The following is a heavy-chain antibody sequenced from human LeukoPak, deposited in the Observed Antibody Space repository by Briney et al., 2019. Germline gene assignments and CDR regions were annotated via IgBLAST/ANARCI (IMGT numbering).Heavy chain of an antibody. CDR2: ISGSGGST. Sequence: GGSLRLSCAASGFTFSSYAMSWVRQAPGKGLEWVSAISGSGGSTYYADSVKGRFTISRDNSKNTLYLQMNSLRAEGTAVYYCAKDQADSSGWSVGFDYWGQGTLVTVSS. V-gene: IGHV3-23*01. CDR3: AKDQADSSGWSVGFDY. D-gene: IGHD6-19*01. CDR1: GFTFSSYA. J-gene: IGHJ4*02.